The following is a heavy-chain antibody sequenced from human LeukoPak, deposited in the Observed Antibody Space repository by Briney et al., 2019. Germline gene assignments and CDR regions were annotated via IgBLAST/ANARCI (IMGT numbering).Heavy chain of an antibody. CDR1: GYSFTSYW. CDR2: IYPGDSDT. J-gene: IGHJ4*02. D-gene: IGHD6-13*01. Sequence: GESLKISCKSSGYSFTSYWIGWVRQMPGKGLEWMGIIYPGDSDTKYSPPFQGQVTMSADKSISTAYLQWSSLEASDTAMYYCARRVAGAGTFDYWGQGSLVTVSS. V-gene: IGHV5-51*01. CDR3: ARRVAGAGTFDY.